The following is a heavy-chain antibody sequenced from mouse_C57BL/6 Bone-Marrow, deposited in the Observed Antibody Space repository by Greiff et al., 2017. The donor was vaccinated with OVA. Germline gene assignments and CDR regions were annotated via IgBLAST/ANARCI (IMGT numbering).Heavy chain of an antibody. Sequence: QVQLQHPGAELVRPGSSVKLSCKASGYTFTSYWMDWVKQRPGQGLEWIGNIYPSDSETHYNQKFKDKATLTVDKSSSTAYMQLSSLTSEDSAVYYCARRAGTVWFAYWGQGTLVTVSA. CDR3: ARRAGTVWFAY. CDR1: GYTFTSYW. V-gene: IGHV1-61*01. CDR2: IYPSDSET. J-gene: IGHJ3*01. D-gene: IGHD4-1*01.